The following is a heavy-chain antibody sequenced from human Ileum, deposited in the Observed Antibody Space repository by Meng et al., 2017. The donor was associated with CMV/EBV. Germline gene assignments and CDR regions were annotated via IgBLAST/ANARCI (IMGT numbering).Heavy chain of an antibody. J-gene: IGHJ3*02. CDR3: AKDDISARYHIGASAFAI. D-gene: IGHD3-22*01. CDR1: GFTFDSYP. V-gene: IGHV3-23*01. Sequence: GGSLRLSCAVSGFTFDSYPMNWVRQAPGKGLEWVSSISVSDTITYYADPVKGRFTISRDNSKNTLNLQINSLRADDTAVYYCAKDDISARYHIGASAFAIWGQGTLVTVSS. CDR2: ISVSDTIT.